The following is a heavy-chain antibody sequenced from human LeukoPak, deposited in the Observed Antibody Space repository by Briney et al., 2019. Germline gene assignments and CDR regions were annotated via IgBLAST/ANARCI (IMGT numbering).Heavy chain of an antibody. CDR2: TGTTGDT. V-gene: IGHV3-13*01. J-gene: IGHJ4*02. D-gene: IGHD4-17*01. Sequence: PGRSLRLSCAASGFTFSSYAMHWVRQATGEGLEWVSGTGTTGDTYYPGSVKGRFTISRDNAKNSLYLQMSSLRAGDTAVYYCARSTTVTTGGLDYWGQGTLVTVSS. CDR1: GFTFSSYA. CDR3: ARSTTVTTGGLDY.